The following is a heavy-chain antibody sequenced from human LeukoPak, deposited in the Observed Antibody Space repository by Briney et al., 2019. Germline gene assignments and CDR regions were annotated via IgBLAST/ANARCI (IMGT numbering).Heavy chain of an antibody. Sequence: GGSLRFSCAASGFTFSSYWMSWVRQAPGKGLEWVANIKQDGSEKYYVDSVKGRFTISRDNAKNSLYLQMNSLRAEDTAVYYCARVPQYSSSWYFPSYYFDYWGQGTLVTVSS. CDR1: GFTFSSYW. CDR3: ARVPQYSSSWYFPSYYFDY. CDR2: IKQDGSEK. V-gene: IGHV3-7*03. J-gene: IGHJ4*02. D-gene: IGHD6-13*01.